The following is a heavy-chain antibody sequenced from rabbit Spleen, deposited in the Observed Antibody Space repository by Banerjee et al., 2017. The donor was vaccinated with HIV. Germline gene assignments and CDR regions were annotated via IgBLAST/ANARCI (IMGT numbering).Heavy chain of an antibody. CDR1: GFAFNSVYG. CDR2: IYSTIYYT. D-gene: IGHD4-1*01. V-gene: IGHV1S45*01. CDR3: ARVSETSGWGEDL. Sequence: QEQLVESGGGLVQPEGSLTLTCTASGFAFNSVYGMCWVRQAPGKGLEWIGYIYSTIYYTYYATWAKGRFTISKTSSTTVTLQMTSLTVADTATYFCARVSETSGWGEDLWGQGTLVTVS. J-gene: IGHJ4*01.